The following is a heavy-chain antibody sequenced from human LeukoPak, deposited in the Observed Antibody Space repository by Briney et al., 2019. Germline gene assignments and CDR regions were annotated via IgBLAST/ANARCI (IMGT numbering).Heavy chain of an antibody. Sequence: GGSLRLSCAASGFTFSSYSMNWVRQAPGKGLEWVSSISSSSSYIYYAGSVKGRFTISRDNAKNSLYLQMNSLRAADTAVYYCARGRGSYSGYDWRPLYYYYGMDVWGQGTTVTVSS. CDR1: GFTFSSYS. V-gene: IGHV3-21*01. D-gene: IGHD5-12*01. J-gene: IGHJ6*02. CDR2: ISSSSSYI. CDR3: ARGRGSYSGYDWRPLYYYYGMDV.